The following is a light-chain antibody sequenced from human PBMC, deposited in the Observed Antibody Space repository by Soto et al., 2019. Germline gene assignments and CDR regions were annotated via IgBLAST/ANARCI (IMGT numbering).Light chain of an antibody. J-gene: IGLJ3*02. CDR1: SSNIGSNP. Sequence: QSVLTQPPSASGTPGQRVTISCSGSSSNIGSNPVNWYQQLPGTAPKLLIYSSNQRPSGVPDRFSGSKSGTSASLAISGLQYEDEADYYCAAWDDSLNGRVFGGGTKLTVL. CDR3: AAWDDSLNGRV. CDR2: SSN. V-gene: IGLV1-44*01.